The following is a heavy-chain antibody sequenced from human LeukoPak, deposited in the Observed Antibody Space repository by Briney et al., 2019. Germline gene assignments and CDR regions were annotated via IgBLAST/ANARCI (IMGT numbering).Heavy chain of an antibody. CDR1: GGSISSSSYY. CDR3: ARTRSQGIAAQYFDY. V-gene: IGHV4-39*01. D-gene: IGHD6-13*01. CDR2: IYYSGST. J-gene: IGHJ4*02. Sequence: SETLSLTCTVSGGSISSSSYYWGWIRQPPGKGLEWIGSIYYSGSTYYNPSLKSRVTISVDTSKNQFSLKLTSVTAADTAVYYCARTRSQGIAAQYFDYWGQGTLVTVSS.